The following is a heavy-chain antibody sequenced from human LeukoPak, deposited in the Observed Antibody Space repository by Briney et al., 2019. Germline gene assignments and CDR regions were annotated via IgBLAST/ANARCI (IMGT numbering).Heavy chain of an antibody. V-gene: IGHV3-23*01. Sequence: GGSLRLSCAASGFTFSSYAMSWVRQAPGKGLEWVSAISGSGGSTYYADSVKGRFTISRDNSKNTLYLQMNSLRAEDTAVYYCARFLVDTVMLWPADVWGKGTTVTVSS. D-gene: IGHD5-18*01. CDR2: ISGSGGST. CDR3: ARFLVDTVMLWPADV. CDR1: GFTFSSYA. J-gene: IGHJ6*04.